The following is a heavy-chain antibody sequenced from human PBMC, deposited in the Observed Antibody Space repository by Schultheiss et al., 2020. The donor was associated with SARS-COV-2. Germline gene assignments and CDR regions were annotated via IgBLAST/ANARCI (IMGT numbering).Heavy chain of an antibody. V-gene: IGHV4-59*10. CDR2: IYTSGST. CDR1: GGSFSGYY. D-gene: IGHD3-22*01. J-gene: IGHJ5*02. CDR3: ARGPYYYDNNVWFDP. Sequence: SETLSLTCAVYGGSFSGYYWSWIRQPPGKGLEWIGRIYTSGSTNYNPSLQSRVTISVDTSKNQFSLKLSSVTAADTAVYYCARGPYYYDNNVWFDPWGQGTLVTVSS.